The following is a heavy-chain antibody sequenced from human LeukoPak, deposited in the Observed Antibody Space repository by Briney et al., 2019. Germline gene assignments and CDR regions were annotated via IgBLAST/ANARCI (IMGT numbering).Heavy chain of an antibody. CDR2: INHSGST. V-gene: IGHV4-34*01. CDR1: GGSSSGYS. CDR3: AREEAVAGRGVFDY. Sequence: SETLSLTCAVYGGSSSGYSWTWIRQAPGKGLEWIGEINHSGSTNYNPSLKSRVTMSVDTSKNQFSLKLSSVTAADTAVYYCAREEAVAGRGVFDYWGQGTLVTVSS. J-gene: IGHJ4*02. D-gene: IGHD6-19*01.